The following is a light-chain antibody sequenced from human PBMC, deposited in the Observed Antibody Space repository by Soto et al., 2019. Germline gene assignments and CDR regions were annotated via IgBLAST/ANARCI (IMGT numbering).Light chain of an antibody. J-gene: IGKJ1*01. CDR1: ESINSW. CDR3: QEYGSYYRT. V-gene: IGKV1-5*03. CDR2: KAS. Sequence: DIQMTQSPSTLSASVGDRVTITCRASESINSWLAWYQQKPGKAPKLLIYKASSLESGVPSRFSGSGSGTEFTLTISSLQPDDSATYYCQEYGSYYRTFGQGTKVDIK.